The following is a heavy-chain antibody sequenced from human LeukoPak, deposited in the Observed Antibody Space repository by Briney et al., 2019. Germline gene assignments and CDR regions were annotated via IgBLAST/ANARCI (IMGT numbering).Heavy chain of an antibody. CDR1: GGSITSSSYY. Sequence: SETLSLTCTVSGGSITSSSYYWGWSRPPPGKGLEWIGSISYSASTYYNPSLNNPLTISVDPSISQFSRKLRSVTAADTAMTVCARQLGYCSSTSWYADNVDYWGRGTLVTVSS. V-gene: IGHV4-39*01. D-gene: IGHD2-2*01. CDR2: ISYSAST. J-gene: IGHJ4*02. CDR3: ARQLGYCSSTSWYADNVDY.